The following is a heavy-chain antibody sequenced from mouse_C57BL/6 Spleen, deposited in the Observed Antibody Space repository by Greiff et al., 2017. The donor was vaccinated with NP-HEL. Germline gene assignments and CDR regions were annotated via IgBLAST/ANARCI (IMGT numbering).Heavy chain of an antibody. Sequence: VQLKESGPELVKPGASVKISCKASGYSFTDYNMNWVKQSNGKSLEWIGVINPNYGTTSYNQKFKGKATLTVDQSSSTAYMQLNSLTSEDSAVYYCARLDYYGSSLTMDYWGQGTSVTVSS. D-gene: IGHD1-1*01. CDR3: ARLDYYGSSLTMDY. CDR2: INPNYGTT. CDR1: GYSFTDYN. J-gene: IGHJ4*01. V-gene: IGHV1-39*01.